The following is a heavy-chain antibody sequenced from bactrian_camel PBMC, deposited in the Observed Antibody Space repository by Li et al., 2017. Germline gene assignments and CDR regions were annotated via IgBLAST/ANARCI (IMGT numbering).Heavy chain of an antibody. J-gene: IGHJ4*01. Sequence: HVQLVESGGGSVQAGGSLRLSCAASGFAISGYWIYWIRQVPGKGLQWVSTINSAGYTTYYADFVKGRFTIFRDVAKNTLYLQLNSLKTDDTAMYYCALLNSGTLGHNWGQGTQVTVS. CDR2: INSAGYTT. CDR1: GFAISGYW. D-gene: IGHD7*01. V-gene: IGHV3S1*01. CDR3: ALLNSGTLGHN.